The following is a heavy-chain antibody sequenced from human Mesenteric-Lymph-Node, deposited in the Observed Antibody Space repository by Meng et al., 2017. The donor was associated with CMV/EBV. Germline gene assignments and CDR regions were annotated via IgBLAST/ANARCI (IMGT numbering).Heavy chain of an antibody. Sequence: SISSGGYYWSWIRQHPGKGLEWIGYIYYSGSTYHNPSLKSRVTIPVDTSKNQFSLKLSSVTAADTAVYYCARVPPALEYYDQYYFDYWGQGTLVTVSS. D-gene: IGHD3-3*01. V-gene: IGHV4-31*02. CDR1: SISSGGYY. CDR2: IYYSGST. J-gene: IGHJ4*02. CDR3: ARVPPALEYYDQYYFDY.